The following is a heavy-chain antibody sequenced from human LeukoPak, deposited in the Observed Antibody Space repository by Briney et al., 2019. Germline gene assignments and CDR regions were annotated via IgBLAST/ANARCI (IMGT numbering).Heavy chain of an antibody. CDR3: ARDPVPATARHFDY. CDR1: GFTFSSYA. D-gene: IGHD1-1*01. Sequence: GGTLRLSCAASGFTFSSYAMHWVRQAPGKGLEWVAVTSSDGNIKYYADSVKGRFTISRDNSKNTLYLQMNSLRGEDTGVYYCARDPVPATARHFDYWGQGTLVTVSS. V-gene: IGHV3-30-3*01. CDR2: TSSDGNIK. J-gene: IGHJ4*02.